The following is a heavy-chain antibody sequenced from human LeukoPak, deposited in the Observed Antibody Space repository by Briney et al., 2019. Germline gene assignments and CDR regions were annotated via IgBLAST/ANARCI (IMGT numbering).Heavy chain of an antibody. J-gene: IGHJ2*01. CDR2: INPNSGGT. V-gene: IGHV1-2*02. D-gene: IGHD6-6*01. CDR3: ARDPSIAARKPYWYFDL. Sequence: ASVKVSCKASGYTFTGYYMHWVRQAPGQGLEWMGWINPNSGGTNYAQKFQGRVTMTRDTFISTAYMELSRLRSDDTAVYYCARDPSIAARKPYWYFDLWGRGTLVTVSS. CDR1: GYTFTGYY.